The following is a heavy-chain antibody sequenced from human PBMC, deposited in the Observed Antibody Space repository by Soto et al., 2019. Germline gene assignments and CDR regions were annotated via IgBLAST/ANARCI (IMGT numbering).Heavy chain of an antibody. CDR1: GGSISSSTYY. V-gene: IGHV4-39*01. D-gene: IGHD2-2*01. J-gene: IGHJ5*02. CDR2: IYYTGTT. CDR3: ARRISTSGSGFDP. Sequence: QLQLQESGPGLVKPSETLSLTCSVSGGSISSSTYYWGWIRQPPGKGLEWIGSIYYTGTTYYNPSLKSRVTISVDTSKNKFPLKLSSVTAADTAVYFCARRISTSGSGFDPWGQGTLVTVSS.